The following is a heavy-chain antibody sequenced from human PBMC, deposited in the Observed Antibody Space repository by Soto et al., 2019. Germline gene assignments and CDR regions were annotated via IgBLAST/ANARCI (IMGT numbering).Heavy chain of an antibody. CDR2: IRSKANSYAT. V-gene: IGHV3-73*01. CDR3: TRALSDLVGATKGRY. CDR1: GFTFSGSA. D-gene: IGHD1-26*01. J-gene: IGHJ4*02. Sequence: GGSLRLSCAASGFTFSGSAMHWVRQASGKGLEWVGRIRSKANSYATAYAASVKGRFTISRDDSKNTAYLQMNSLKTEDTAVYYCTRALSDLVGATKGRYWGQGTLVTVSS.